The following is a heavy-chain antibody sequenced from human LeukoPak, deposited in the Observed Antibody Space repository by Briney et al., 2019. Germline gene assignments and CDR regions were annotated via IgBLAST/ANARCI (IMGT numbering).Heavy chain of an antibody. D-gene: IGHD6-13*01. CDR1: GFTFSSYA. J-gene: IGHJ3*02. CDR2: ISGSGGST. CDR3: ARGRIAAAGYLGAFDI. Sequence: PGGSLRLSCAASGFTFSSYAMSWVRQAPGKGLEWVSAISGSGGSTYYADSVKGRFTISRDNSKNSLYLQMNSLRAEDTAVYYCARGRIAAAGYLGAFDIWGQGTMVTVSS. V-gene: IGHV3-23*01.